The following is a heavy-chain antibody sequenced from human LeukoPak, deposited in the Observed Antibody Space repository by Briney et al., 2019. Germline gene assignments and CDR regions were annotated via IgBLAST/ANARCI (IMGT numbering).Heavy chain of an antibody. CDR2: TYYRSKWYN. J-gene: IGHJ5*02. CDR3: ARDSGWFTH. Sequence: SQTLSLTSAISGDSVSINSAAWDWIRHSPSRCLEWLGRTYYRSKWYNEYAVSVKSRMIINADTSKTQFSLQLNSVTPEDTAVYYCARDSGWFTHWGQGTLVTVSS. CDR1: GDSVSINSAA. D-gene: IGHD6-19*01. V-gene: IGHV6-1*01.